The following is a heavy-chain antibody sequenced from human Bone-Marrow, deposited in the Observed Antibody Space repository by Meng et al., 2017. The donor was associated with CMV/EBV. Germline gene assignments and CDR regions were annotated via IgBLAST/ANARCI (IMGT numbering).Heavy chain of an antibody. J-gene: IGHJ6*02. D-gene: IGHD3-3*01. CDR2: IWYDGSNK. V-gene: IGHV3-33*06. CDR1: GFTFRSYG. CDR3: AKASDFWSGYYYYYYGMDV. Sequence: LTRAASGFTFRSYGMHWVRQAPGKGLEWVAVIWYDGSNKYYADSVKGRFTISRDNSKNTLYLQMNSLRAEDTAVYYCAKASDFWSGYYYYYYGMDVWGQGTTVTVSS.